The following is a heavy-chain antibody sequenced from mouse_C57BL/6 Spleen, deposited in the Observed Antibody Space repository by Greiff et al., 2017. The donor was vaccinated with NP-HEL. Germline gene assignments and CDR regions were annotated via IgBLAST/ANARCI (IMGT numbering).Heavy chain of an antibody. V-gene: IGHV5-17*01. CDR3: TRDGSWYAMDY. D-gene: IGHD1-1*01. J-gene: IGHJ4*01. CDR1: GFTFSDYG. CDR2: ISGGSSTI. Sequence: DVHLVESGGGLVKPGGSLKLSCAASGFTFSDYGMHWIRQAPEKGLEWVAYISGGSSTIYYADIVKGRFTISRDNAKNTLFLQMTSLRSEDSAMYYCTRDGSWYAMDYWGQGTSVTVSS.